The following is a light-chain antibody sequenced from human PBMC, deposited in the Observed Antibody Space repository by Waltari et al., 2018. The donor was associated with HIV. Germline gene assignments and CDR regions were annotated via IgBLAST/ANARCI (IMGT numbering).Light chain of an antibody. Sequence: QSALTQPASVSGSPGHSISISCTGTSSHVGRYDYVSWYQQHPGKAPKFMIYEVSTRPSGVSDRFSGSKSGNTASLTISGLQAEDEADYYCSSYTSISTLVFGGGTKLTVL. CDR3: SSYTSISTLV. CDR2: EVS. J-gene: IGLJ3*02. V-gene: IGLV2-14*01. CDR1: SSHVGRYDY.